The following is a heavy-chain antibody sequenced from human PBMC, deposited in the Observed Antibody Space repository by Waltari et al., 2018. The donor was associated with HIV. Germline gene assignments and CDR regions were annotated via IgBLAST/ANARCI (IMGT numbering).Heavy chain of an antibody. D-gene: IGHD3-10*01. Sequence: QVQLVESGGGVVQPGRSLRLSCSASGFPFSNHRMHWLRQAPGKGLEWVAVLSYDGSDKYYADSVRGRFTISRDNSKNTLYLQMNNLRAEDTAVYFCARRGVLTYYYTMDVWGQGTTVTVSS. V-gene: IGHV3-33*05. CDR1: GFPFSNHR. CDR2: LSYDGSDK. J-gene: IGHJ6*02. CDR3: ARRGVLTYYYTMDV.